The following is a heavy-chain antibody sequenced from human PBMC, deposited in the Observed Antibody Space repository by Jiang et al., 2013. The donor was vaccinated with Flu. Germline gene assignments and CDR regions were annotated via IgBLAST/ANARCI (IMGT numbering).Heavy chain of an antibody. CDR2: IYTSGST. CDR3: ARGPKEQRLPYYYYGMDV. Sequence: AGKGLEWIGRIYTSGSTNYNPSLKSRVTMSVDTSKNQFSLKLSSVTAADTAVYYCARGPKEQRLPYYYYGMDVVGPRDHGHRLL. D-gene: IGHD6-25*01. J-gene: IGHJ6*02. V-gene: IGHV4-4*07.